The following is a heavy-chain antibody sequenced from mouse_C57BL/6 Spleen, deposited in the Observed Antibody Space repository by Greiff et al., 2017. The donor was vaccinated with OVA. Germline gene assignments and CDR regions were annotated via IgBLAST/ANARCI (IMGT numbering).Heavy chain of an antibody. CDR1: GYAFSSSW. D-gene: IGHD1-1*01. J-gene: IGHJ4*01. CDR3: ARSIVGGSSYYYAMDY. Sequence: QVQRQQSGPELVKPGASVKISCKASGYAFSSSWMNWVKQRPGKGLEWIGRIYPGDGDTNYNGKFKGKATLTADKSSSTAYMQLSSLTSEDSAVYFCARSIVGGSSYYYAMDYWGQGTSVTVSS. V-gene: IGHV1-82*01. CDR2: IYPGDGDT.